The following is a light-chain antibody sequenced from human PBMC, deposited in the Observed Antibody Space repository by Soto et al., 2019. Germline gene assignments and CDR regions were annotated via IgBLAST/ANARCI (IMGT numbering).Light chain of an antibody. J-gene: IGKJ5*01. CDR3: QQSFSAPPIT. CDR2: AAS. CDR1: QSISIY. Sequence: DIQMTQSPSSLSASVGDSVTITCRASQSISIYLNWYQHKPSIAPKLLIYAASNLQSGVPSRFSGSGSGTDFTLTITSLRPEDFAVYYCQQSFSAPPITFGQGTRLEIK. V-gene: IGKV1-39*01.